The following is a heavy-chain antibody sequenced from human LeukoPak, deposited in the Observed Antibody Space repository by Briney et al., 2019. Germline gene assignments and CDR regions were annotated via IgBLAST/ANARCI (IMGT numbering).Heavy chain of an antibody. CDR1: GGSISSGSYS. J-gene: IGHJ4*02. Sequence: SETLSLTCAVSGGSISSGSYSWSWIRQPPGKGLEWIGYIYPRGSTYYNPSLKSRVTMSLDGSANQFSLNLSSVTAADTAVYYCARFSPRAMGNYFDFWGQGTLVTVSS. V-gene: IGHV4-30-2*01. D-gene: IGHD7-27*01. CDR3: ARFSPRAMGNYFDF. CDR2: IYPRGST.